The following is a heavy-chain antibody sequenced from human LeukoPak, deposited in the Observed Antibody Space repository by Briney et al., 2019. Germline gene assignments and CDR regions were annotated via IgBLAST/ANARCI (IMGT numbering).Heavy chain of an antibody. V-gene: IGHV4-4*07. CDR3: ASDFGY. Sequence: SETLSLTCTVSGGSISTDYWTWIRQPAGKGLEWIGLIYTSGSTNYNPSLKSRVAMSLDTSKNQFSLKLTSVTAADTAVYYCASDFGYWGQGTLVTVSS. J-gene: IGHJ4*02. D-gene: IGHD3-10*01. CDR2: IYTSGST. CDR1: GGSISTDY.